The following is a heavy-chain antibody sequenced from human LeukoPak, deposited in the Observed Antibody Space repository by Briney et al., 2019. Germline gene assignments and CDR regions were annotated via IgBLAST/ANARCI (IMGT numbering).Heavy chain of an antibody. CDR1: GYTFTGYY. CDR3: ARGQGRNDY. Sequence: ASVKVSCKASGYTFTGYYMHWVRQATGQGLEWMGWMNPNSGNTGYAQKFQGRVTMTRNTSISTAYMELSSLRSEDTAVYYCARGQGRNDYWGQGTLVTVSS. J-gene: IGHJ4*02. CDR2: MNPNSGNT. V-gene: IGHV1-8*02.